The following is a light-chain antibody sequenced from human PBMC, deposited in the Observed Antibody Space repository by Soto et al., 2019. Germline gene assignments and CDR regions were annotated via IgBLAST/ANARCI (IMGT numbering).Light chain of an antibody. CDR3: LQDYTYPRT. Sequence: IQLTPSPSSLSASVGDRVTITCRASQAIRNDLVWFQQKPGKAPILLIYAASTLQSGVPPRFSGSGSGTDFTLTTSSLQAEDFATYYCLQDYTYPRTFGGGTKV. CDR1: QAIRND. V-gene: IGKV1-6*01. CDR2: AAS. J-gene: IGKJ4*01.